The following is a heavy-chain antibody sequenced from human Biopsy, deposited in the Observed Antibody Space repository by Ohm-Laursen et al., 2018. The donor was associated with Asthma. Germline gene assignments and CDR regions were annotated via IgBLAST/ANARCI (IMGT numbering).Heavy chain of an antibody. Sequence: SLRLSCTASGFVFRSHAMHWVRQAPGKGLEWVAVVSYDGGVVRYADSMKGRFTISRDNAKSTLYLQMNRLRTDDTAVYFCAKRRGYSDLTDFDHWGQGTLVTVSS. D-gene: IGHD3-3*01. CDR2: VSYDGGVV. J-gene: IGHJ4*02. V-gene: IGHV3-30*18. CDR1: GFVFRSHA. CDR3: AKRRGYSDLTDFDH.